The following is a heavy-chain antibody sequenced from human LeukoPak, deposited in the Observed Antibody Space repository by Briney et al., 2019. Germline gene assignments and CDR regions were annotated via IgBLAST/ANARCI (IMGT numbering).Heavy chain of an antibody. CDR1: GGTFSSYA. Sequence: SVKVSCKASGGTFSSYALSWVRQAPGQGLEWMGGIIPRFATTKYGQKFQGRVTLTADESTSTAYMELSSLRSEDTAMYYCARDPEILLPTPEYFHHWGQGTLVTVSS. V-gene: IGHV1-69*13. CDR2: IIPRFATT. J-gene: IGHJ1*01. D-gene: IGHD3-22*01. CDR3: ARDPEILLPTPEYFHH.